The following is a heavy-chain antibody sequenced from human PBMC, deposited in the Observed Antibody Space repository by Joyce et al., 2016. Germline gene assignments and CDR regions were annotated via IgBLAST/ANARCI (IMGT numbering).Heavy chain of an antibody. Sequence: HLQESGPGLVKPSETLSLTCTISGDSFSGTSDYWSWIRQSPWKGLEWLGFIYNSETTRYNPSLGGRLSISVGADKKQFSRRLTSGTSADTAVYYCATSLPSRVGGFQFFGMDVWGQGTTVIVS. J-gene: IGHJ6*02. CDR1: GDSFSGTSDY. CDR3: ATSLPSRVGGFQFFGMDV. D-gene: IGHD3-10*01. V-gene: IGHV4-61*01. CDR2: IYNSETT.